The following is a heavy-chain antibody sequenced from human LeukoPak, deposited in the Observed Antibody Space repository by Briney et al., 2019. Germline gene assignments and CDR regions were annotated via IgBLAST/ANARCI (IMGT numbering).Heavy chain of an antibody. V-gene: IGHV3-64*01. CDR2: ISSNGGST. CDR3: ARGSSGWYNWFDP. D-gene: IGHD6-19*01. J-gene: IGHJ5*02. Sequence: GGSLRLSCAASGVTFSSYAMHWVRQAPGKGLEYVSAISSNGGSTYYANSVKGRFTISRDNSKNTLYLQMGSLRAEDMAVYYCARGSSGWYNWFDPWGQGTLVTVSS. CDR1: GVTFSSYA.